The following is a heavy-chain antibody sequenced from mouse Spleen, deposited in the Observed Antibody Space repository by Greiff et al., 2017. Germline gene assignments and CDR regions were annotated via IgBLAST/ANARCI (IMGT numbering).Heavy chain of an antibody. CDR2: INPNNGGT. CDR1: GYTFTDYY. CDR3: ARWDGNYGGVDY. Sequence: VQLQQSGPELVKPGASVKISCKASGYTFTDYYMNWVKQSHGKSLEWIGDINPNNGGTSYNQKFKGKATLTVDKSSSTAYMELRSLTSEDSAVYYCARWDGNYGGVDYWGQGTTLTVSS. J-gene: IGHJ2*01. V-gene: IGHV1-26*01. D-gene: IGHD2-1*01.